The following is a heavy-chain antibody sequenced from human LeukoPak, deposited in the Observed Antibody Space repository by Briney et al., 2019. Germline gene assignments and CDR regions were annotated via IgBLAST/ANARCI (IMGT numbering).Heavy chain of an antibody. CDR1: GYTFSVYF. Sequence: ASVKVSCKASGYTFSVYFINWVRQAPGQGLEWMGIIYPSGGRTNYAQKFQGRVTMTRDMSTSTVYMELSSLRSEDTAVYYCARDNDFDYWGQGTLVTASS. D-gene: IGHD2-8*01. V-gene: IGHV1-46*01. CDR3: ARDNDFDY. J-gene: IGHJ4*02. CDR2: IYPSGGRT.